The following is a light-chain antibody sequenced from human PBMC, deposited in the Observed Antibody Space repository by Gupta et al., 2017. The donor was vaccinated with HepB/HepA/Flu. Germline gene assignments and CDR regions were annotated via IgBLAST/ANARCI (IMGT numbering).Light chain of an antibody. CDR2: DNN. CDR3: ASSDSSNSVVV. Sequence: QSVLTQPPSVSAAPGQKVTISCSGSSSNIGNNYVSWYQQLPGTAPNLLFYDNNQRPSGIPDRFSCSKSGTSATPSTTGLQAGDEAYYYCASSDSSNSVVVFGGGTKLTVL. V-gene: IGLV1-51*01. CDR1: SSNIGNNY. J-gene: IGLJ2*01.